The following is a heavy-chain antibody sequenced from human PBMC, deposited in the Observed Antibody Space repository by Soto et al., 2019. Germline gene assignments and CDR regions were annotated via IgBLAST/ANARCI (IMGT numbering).Heavy chain of an antibody. CDR1: GYTFTGYY. V-gene: IGHV1-2*04. Sequence: ASVKVSCKASGYTFTGYYMHWVRQAPGQGLEWMGWINPNSGGTNYAQKFQGWVTMTRDTSISTAYMELSRLRSDDTAVYYCAREWTRGVANPLGHMDVWGKGTTVTVSS. J-gene: IGHJ6*03. CDR3: AREWTRGVANPLGHMDV. D-gene: IGHD3-3*01. CDR2: INPNSGGT.